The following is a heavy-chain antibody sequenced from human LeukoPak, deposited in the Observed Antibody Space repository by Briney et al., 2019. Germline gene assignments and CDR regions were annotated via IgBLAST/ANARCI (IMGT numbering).Heavy chain of an antibody. Sequence: DPGGSLRLSCAASGFTFSSYGMHWVRQAPGKGLEWVAFIRYDGSNKYYADSVKGRFTISRDNSKNTLYLQMNSPRAEDTAVYYCANGMGGGSYGDYWGQGTLVTVSS. CDR2: IRYDGSNK. CDR1: GFTFSSYG. D-gene: IGHD1-26*01. V-gene: IGHV3-30*02. J-gene: IGHJ4*02. CDR3: ANGMGGGSYGDY.